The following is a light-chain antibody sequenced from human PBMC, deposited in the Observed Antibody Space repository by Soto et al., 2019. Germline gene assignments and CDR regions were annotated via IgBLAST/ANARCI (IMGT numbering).Light chain of an antibody. CDR2: DVN. J-gene: IGLJ1*01. Sequence: QSALPQPVSVSGSPGQSITISCTGTSSDVGGYNLVSWYQQYPAKAPKLMIFDVNTRPSGVYNRFSGSKSGNTACLTISGLHAGDEAEYYFSSYQRSRTHPYVCGTGTQVTVL. CDR3: SSYQRSRTHPYV. V-gene: IGLV2-14*01. CDR1: SSDVGGYNL.